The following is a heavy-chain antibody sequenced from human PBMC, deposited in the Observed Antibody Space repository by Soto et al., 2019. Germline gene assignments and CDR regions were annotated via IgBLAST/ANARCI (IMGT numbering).Heavy chain of an antibody. CDR2: ISYDGSNK. Sequence: QVQLVESGGGVVQPGRSLRLSCAASGFLFSSYGMHCVRQAPGKGLEWVAVISYDGSNKYYAASVKGRFTISRDNSKNTLYLQMNSLGAEDTAVYYCVAETYDYCGQGTLVTVSS. CDR1: GFLFSSYG. J-gene: IGHJ4*02. CDR3: VAETYDY. V-gene: IGHV3-30*03.